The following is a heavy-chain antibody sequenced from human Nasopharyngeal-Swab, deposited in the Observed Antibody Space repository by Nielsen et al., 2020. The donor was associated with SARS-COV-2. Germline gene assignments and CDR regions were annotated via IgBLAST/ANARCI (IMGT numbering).Heavy chain of an antibody. D-gene: IGHD3-16*01. V-gene: IGHV3-30*04. Sequence: GESLKISCAAPGFTFSSYAMHWVRQAPGKGLEWVAVISYDGSNKYYADSVKGRFTISRDNSKNTLYLQMNSLRAEDTAVYYCARARGGGYYYGMDVWGQGTTVTVSS. CDR1: GFTFSSYA. CDR2: ISYDGSNK. J-gene: IGHJ6*02. CDR3: ARARGGGYYYGMDV.